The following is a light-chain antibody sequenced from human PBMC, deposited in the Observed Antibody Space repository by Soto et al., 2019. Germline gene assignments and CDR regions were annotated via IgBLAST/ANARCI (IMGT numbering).Light chain of an antibody. CDR2: QIS. CDR1: QSVRHKDGNTY. V-gene: IGKV2-24*01. J-gene: IGKJ1*01. Sequence: VLTQTPLSAPVGRGEPASLSCRSRQSVRHKDGNTYLSWLQQRPGQPPRLLIYQISKRFSGVPERFSGSGAGTNFTLRISRVEAEDVGIYFSMQSSLLRTVGQGTKVDNK. CDR3: MQSSLLRT.